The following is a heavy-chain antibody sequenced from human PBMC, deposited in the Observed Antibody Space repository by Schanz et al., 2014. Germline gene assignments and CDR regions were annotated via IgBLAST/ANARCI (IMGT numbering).Heavy chain of an antibody. V-gene: IGHV3-66*01. Sequence: EVQLVESGGGLVQPGGSLRLSCAASGFSVGNKYMNWVRQAPGKGLEWVSFIYIAGNTYYADSVKGRFTISRDNSKNTVYIQMNSLRAEDTAVYYCARGGPAYYFDDWGQGTLVTVSS. CDR2: IYIAGNT. CDR1: GFSVGNKY. CDR3: ARGGPAYYFDD. J-gene: IGHJ4*02.